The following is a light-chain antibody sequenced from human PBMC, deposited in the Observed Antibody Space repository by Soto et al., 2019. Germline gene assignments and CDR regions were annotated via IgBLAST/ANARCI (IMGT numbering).Light chain of an antibody. CDR3: QQYLTSAQT. CDR1: QTVGSNY. V-gene: IGKV3-20*01. CDR2: AAS. Sequence: EIVLTQSPGTLSLSPGESATLSCRASQTVGSNYLAWYQQRPGQAPRLLIYAASSRATGIPDRISASGSGTDFTLTISRLEPEDFAVYYCQQYLTSAQTFGQGIKVELK. J-gene: IGKJ1*01.